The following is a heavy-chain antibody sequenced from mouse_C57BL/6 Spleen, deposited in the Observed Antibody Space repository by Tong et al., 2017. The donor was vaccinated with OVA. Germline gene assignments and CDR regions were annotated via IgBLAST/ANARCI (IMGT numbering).Heavy chain of an antibody. V-gene: IGHV1-18*01. D-gene: IGHD2-2*01. CDR3: SKGDYGYDPYYAMDY. J-gene: IGHJ4*01. CDR2: INPNNGGT. CDR1: GYTFTDYN. Sequence: EVQLQESGPELVKPGASVKIPCKASGYTFTDYNMDWVKQSHGKSLEWIGDINPNNGGTIYNQKFKGKATLTVDKSSSTAYMELRSLTSEDTAVYYCSKGDYGYDPYYAMDYWGQGTSVTVSS.